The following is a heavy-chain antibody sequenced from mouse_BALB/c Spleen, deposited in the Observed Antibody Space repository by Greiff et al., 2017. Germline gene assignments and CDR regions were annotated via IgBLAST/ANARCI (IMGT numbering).Heavy chain of an antibody. J-gene: IGHJ1*01. V-gene: IGHV7-3*02. CDR2: IRNKANGYTT. CDR1: GFTFTDYY. Sequence: EVKLMESGGGLVQPGGSLRLSCATSGFTFTDYYMSWVRQPPGKALEWLGFIRNKANGYTTEYSASVKGRFTISRDNSQSILYLQMNTLRAEDSATYYCARRSKGWYFDVWGAGTTVTVSS. CDR3: ARRSKGWYFDV.